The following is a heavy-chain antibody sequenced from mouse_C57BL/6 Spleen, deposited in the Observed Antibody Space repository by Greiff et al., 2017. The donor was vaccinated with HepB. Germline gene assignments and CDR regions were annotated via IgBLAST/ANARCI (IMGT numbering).Heavy chain of an antibody. V-gene: IGHV1-9*01. CDR3: ARGPLLITTVVAPN. CDR1: GYTFTGYW. D-gene: IGHD1-1*01. J-gene: IGHJ2*01. Sequence: VQLQQSGAELMKPGASVKLSCKATGYTFTGYWIEWVKQRPGHGLEWIGEILPGSGSTNHNEKFKGKATFTADTSSNTAYMQLSSLTTEDSAIYYCARGPLLITTVVAPNWGQSTTLTVSS. CDR2: ILPGSGST.